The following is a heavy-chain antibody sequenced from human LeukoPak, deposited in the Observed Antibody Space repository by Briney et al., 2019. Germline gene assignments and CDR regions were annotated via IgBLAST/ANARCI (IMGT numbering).Heavy chain of an antibody. CDR3: ARGRKYSYGTYYYGLDV. D-gene: IGHD5-18*01. Sequence: GGSLRLSCAASGFTFSSYGMHWVRQAPGKGLEWVAVIGHDGSNKDYAESVKGRFTISRDNSKNTLYLQMNSLRAEDTAVYYCARGRKYSYGTYYYGLDVWGQGTTVTVCS. J-gene: IGHJ6*02. CDR1: GFTFSSYG. CDR2: IGHDGSNK. V-gene: IGHV3-30*02.